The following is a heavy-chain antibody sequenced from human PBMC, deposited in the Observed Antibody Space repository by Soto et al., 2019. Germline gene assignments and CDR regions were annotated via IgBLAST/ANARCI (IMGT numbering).Heavy chain of an antibody. D-gene: IGHD3-16*01. V-gene: IGHV1-18*01. CDR1: GYIFVNYG. CDR3: VMVDNYVTPTPQDV. Sequence: QVQLVQSGDEVKKPGASVKVSCKASGYIFVNYGIAWVRQAPGQGLEWMGWISPYTGNTHSATKVQGRLTMTTDTSTSTADMDLGSLTSDDTAVYYCVMVDNYVTPTPQDVWGQGTTATVSS. J-gene: IGHJ6*02. CDR2: ISPYTGNT.